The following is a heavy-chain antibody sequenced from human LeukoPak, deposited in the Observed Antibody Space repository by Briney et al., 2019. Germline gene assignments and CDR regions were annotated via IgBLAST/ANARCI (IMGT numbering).Heavy chain of an antibody. CDR2: ISGDGGST. J-gene: IGHJ6*02. CDR3: ANVHMAPYVMDV. V-gene: IGHV3-43*02. D-gene: IGHD2-21*01. Sequence: QAGGSLRLSCAASGFTFDDLAMQWVRQAPGKGLEWVSLISGDGGSTYYADSVKGRFTISRDNSKNSLYLQMNSLRTEDTALYYCANVHMAPYVMDVWGQGTTVTVSS. CDR1: GFTFDDLA.